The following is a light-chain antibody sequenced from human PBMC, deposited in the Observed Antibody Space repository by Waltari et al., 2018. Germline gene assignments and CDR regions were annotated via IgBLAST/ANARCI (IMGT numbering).Light chain of an antibody. Sequence: EIVLTQSPGTLSLFQGERATLSCRASQSVSRSLAWYQQKHGQAPRLHIYGASSRAPGVPDRFSGSGSGTDFSLTISRLEPEDFAVYYCQHYVRLPVTFGQGTKVEIK. CDR3: QHYVRLPVT. J-gene: IGKJ1*01. V-gene: IGKV3-20*01. CDR1: QSVSRS. CDR2: GAS.